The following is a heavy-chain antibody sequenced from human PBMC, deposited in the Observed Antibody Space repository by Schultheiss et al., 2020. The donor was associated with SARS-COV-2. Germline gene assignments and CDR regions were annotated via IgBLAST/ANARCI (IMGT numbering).Heavy chain of an antibody. D-gene: IGHD3-9*01. CDR2: ISYDGSNK. V-gene: IGHV3-30*03. J-gene: IGHJ3*02. CDR1: GFTVSSNY. Sequence: GGSLRLSCAASGFTVSSNYMSWVRQAPGKGLEWVAVISYDGSNKYYADSVKGRFTISRDNSKNTLYLQMNSLRAEDTAVYYCARANYDILTGLDAFDIWGQGTMVTVSS. CDR3: ARANYDILTGLDAFDI.